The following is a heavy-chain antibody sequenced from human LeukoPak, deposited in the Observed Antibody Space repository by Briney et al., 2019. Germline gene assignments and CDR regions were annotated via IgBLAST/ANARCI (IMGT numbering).Heavy chain of an antibody. D-gene: IGHD6-13*01. J-gene: IGHJ4*02. CDR1: GFTFDDYA. V-gene: IGHV3-9*01. CDR3: AKDIGLHSSSWYSDY. Sequence: GGSLRLSCAASGFTFDDYAMHWVRQAPGKGLEWVSGISWNSGSIGYADSVKGRFTISRDNAKNSLYLQMNSLRAEDTALYYCAKDIGLHSSSWYSDYWGQGTLVTVSS. CDR2: ISWNSGSI.